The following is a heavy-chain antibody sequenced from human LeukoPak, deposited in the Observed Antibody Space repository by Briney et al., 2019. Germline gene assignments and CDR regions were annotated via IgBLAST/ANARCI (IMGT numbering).Heavy chain of an antibody. CDR1: GFTFSNYE. CDR3: ARAFLYYDSSGYYYFPDY. D-gene: IGHD3-22*01. V-gene: IGHV3-30*04. Sequence: GGSLRLSCAASGFTFSNYEMNWVRQAPGKGLEWVAVISYDGSNKYYADSVKGRFTISRDNSKNTLYLQMNSLRAEDTAVYYCARAFLYYDSSGYYYFPDYWGQGTLVTVSS. J-gene: IGHJ4*02. CDR2: ISYDGSNK.